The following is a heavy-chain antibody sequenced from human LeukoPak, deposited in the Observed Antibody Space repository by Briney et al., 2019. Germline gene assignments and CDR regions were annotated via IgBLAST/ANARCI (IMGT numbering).Heavy chain of an antibody. J-gene: IGHJ4*02. CDR1: GFPFSSFA. CDR3: AKGLGWELLGGDY. Sequence: GRSRRLPCAASGFPFSSFATRWARLASGKGLAWVSAISGSGGSTYYAGSVKGRFTISRDNSKNTLDLQMNSLSAEDTAIYYCAKGLGWELLGGDYWGQGTLVTVSS. CDR2: ISGSGGST. D-gene: IGHD1-26*01. V-gene: IGHV3-23*01.